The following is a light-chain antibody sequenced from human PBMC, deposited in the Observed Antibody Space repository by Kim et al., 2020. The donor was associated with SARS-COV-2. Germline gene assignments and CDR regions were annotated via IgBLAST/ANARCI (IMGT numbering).Light chain of an antibody. J-gene: IGLJ3*02. CDR2: GKN. Sequence: SSELTQDPAVSVALGQTVRITCQGDSLRSYYASWYQQKPGQAPVLVIYGKNNRPSGIPDRFSGSSSGNTASLTITGAQAEDEADYYCNSRESSGNHWVFGGGTQRTVL. CDR1: SLRSYY. CDR3: NSRESSGNHWV. V-gene: IGLV3-19*01.